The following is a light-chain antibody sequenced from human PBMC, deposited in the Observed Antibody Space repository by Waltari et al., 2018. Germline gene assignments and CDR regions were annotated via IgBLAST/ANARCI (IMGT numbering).Light chain of an antibody. V-gene: IGKV1-39*01. CDR1: QSISSY. Sequence: DIVMTQSPSSLSVSVGERVTLTCRASQSISSYLDWYQQKPGKAPKLLIYAASSLQTGVPDRFSGSGSGTEFSLTISSLEPEDFAMYYCQKSESMLATFGQGTKVEIK. J-gene: IGKJ1*01. CDR3: QKSESMLAT. CDR2: AAS.